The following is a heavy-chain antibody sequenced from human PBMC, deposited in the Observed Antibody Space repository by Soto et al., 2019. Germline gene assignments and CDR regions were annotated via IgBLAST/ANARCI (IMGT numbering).Heavy chain of an antibody. CDR1: GYTFTSYD. J-gene: IGHJ6*02. CDR3: XRGGIVGGYYYYGMDV. CDR2: MNPNSGNT. Sequence: QVQLVQSGAEVKKPGASVKVSCKASGYTFTSYDINWVRQATGQGLEWMGWMNPNSGNTGYAQKFQGRVTMTRNTSIXXXXXEXSXLXXXXXXXXXXXRGGIVGGYYYYGMDVWGQGTTVTVSS. D-gene: IGHD1-26*01. V-gene: IGHV1-8*01.